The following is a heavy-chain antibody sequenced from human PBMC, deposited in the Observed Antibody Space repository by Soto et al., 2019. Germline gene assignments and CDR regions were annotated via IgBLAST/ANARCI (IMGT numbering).Heavy chain of an antibody. V-gene: IGHV4-34*01. CDR1: GGSFSGDD. Sequence: ASETLCLTCAVYGGSFSGDDWSGIRQPPGKGLEWIGEINHSGSTNYNPSLKSRVTISVDTSKNQFSLKLSSVTAADTAVYYCARRTIASAGIWGKGTLVTVSS. CDR3: ARRTIASAGI. D-gene: IGHD6-13*01. CDR2: INHSGST. J-gene: IGHJ4*02.